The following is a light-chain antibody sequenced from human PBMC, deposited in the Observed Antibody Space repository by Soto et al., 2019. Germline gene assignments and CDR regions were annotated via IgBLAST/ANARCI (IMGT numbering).Light chain of an antibody. CDR1: SSDVGGYNY. Sequence: QPVLTQPPSASGSPGQSVTISCTGTSSDVGGYNYVSWYQQHPGKAPKLMISEVSKRPSGVPDRFSGSKSGNTASLTVSGPQAEDEADYYCSSYAGSNNWVFGGGTKLTVL. V-gene: IGLV2-8*01. J-gene: IGLJ3*02. CDR3: SSYAGSNNWV. CDR2: EVS.